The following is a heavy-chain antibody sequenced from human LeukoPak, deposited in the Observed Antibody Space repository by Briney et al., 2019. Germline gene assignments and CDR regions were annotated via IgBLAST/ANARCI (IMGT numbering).Heavy chain of an antibody. Sequence: GGSLRLSCAASGFTFYSYAVSWVRQAPGKGLEWVSTISGSGAGAYYADSVKGRFTISRDNAKNSLYLQMNSLRAEDTAVYYCARGEYYDFWSGYSLPRDYYYGMDVWGQGTTVTVSS. V-gene: IGHV3-23*01. CDR1: GFTFYSYA. CDR2: ISGSGAGA. J-gene: IGHJ6*02. D-gene: IGHD3-3*01. CDR3: ARGEYYDFWSGYSLPRDYYYGMDV.